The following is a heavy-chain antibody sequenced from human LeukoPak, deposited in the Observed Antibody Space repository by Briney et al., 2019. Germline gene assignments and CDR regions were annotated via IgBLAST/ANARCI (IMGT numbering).Heavy chain of an antibody. CDR3: TRSFYYDSSGYSPDAFDI. D-gene: IGHD3-22*01. Sequence: KPGGSLRLSCTASGFTFGDYAMSWFRQAPGKGLEWVGFIGSKAYGGTTEYAASVKGRFTISRDDSKSIAYLQMNSLKTEDTAVYYCTRSFYYDSSGYSPDAFDIWGQGTMVTVSS. J-gene: IGHJ3*02. CDR1: GFTFGDYA. V-gene: IGHV3-49*05. CDR2: IGSKAYGGTT.